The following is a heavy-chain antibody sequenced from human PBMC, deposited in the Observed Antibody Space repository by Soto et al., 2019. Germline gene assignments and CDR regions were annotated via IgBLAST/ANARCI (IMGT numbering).Heavy chain of an antibody. J-gene: IGHJ4*02. D-gene: IGHD1-1*01. CDR3: VKDLYRSATMPCLDH. CDR1: GFTFNTYG. Sequence: GGPLRLSCEASGFTFNTYGMSWVRQAPGKGLEWVAGISDSGDAYYADSMEGRFAISRDNSKNTVSLQMTSLRADDTALYYCVKDLYRSATMPCLDHWGQGTLVTVSS. CDR2: ISDSGDA. V-gene: IGHV3-23*01.